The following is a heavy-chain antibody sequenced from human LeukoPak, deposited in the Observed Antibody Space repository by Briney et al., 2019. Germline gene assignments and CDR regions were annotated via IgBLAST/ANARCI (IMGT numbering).Heavy chain of an antibody. J-gene: IGHJ4*02. CDR3: ARVRGLGIFGVVSRYYFDY. D-gene: IGHD3-3*01. V-gene: IGHV3-7*03. Sequence: PGGSLRLSCAASGFTFRNFWMTWVRQAPGKGLEWVANIKQDGSEKHYVDSVKGRFTISRDNAKNSLYLQMNSLRAEDTAVYYCARVRGLGIFGVVSRYYFDYWGQGTLVTVSS. CDR2: IKQDGSEK. CDR1: GFTFRNFW.